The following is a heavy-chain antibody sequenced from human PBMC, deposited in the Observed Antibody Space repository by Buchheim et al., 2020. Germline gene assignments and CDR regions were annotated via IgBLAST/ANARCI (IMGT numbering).Heavy chain of an antibody. J-gene: IGHJ4*02. CDR2: MNPNTGGT. D-gene: IGHD6-13*01. V-gene: IGHV1-2*02. CDR3: TRDGNLPGNY. CDR1: GYTFTHYY. Sequence: QVQLVQSGTAVKKPGASVKVSCKASGYTFTHYYMHWVRQAPGQGLEWMGWMNPNTGGTRYAQKFQGGVTMTGDTSISTGYLELSSLRSDDTAVYYCTRDGNLPGNYWGQGTL.